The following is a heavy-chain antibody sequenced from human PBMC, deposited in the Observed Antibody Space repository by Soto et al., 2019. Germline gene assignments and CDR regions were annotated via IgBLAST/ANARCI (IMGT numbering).Heavy chain of an antibody. D-gene: IGHD3-16*01. CDR3: ARAGGPFDY. CDR1: GFIFSTYG. V-gene: IGHV3-33*01. Sequence: QVQLVESGGGVVQPGRSLRLSCAASGFIFSTYGMHWVRQTPGKGPEWVAVIWYDGSNKYYADSVRGRFTISRDNSKNILYLQMNSLRPEDTAMYYCARAGGPFDYWGQGTLVTVSS. J-gene: IGHJ4*02. CDR2: IWYDGSNK.